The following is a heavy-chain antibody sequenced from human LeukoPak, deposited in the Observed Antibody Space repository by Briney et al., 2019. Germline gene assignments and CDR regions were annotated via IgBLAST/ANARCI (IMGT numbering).Heavy chain of an antibody. CDR1: GFSLSTSGVG. CDR2: IYWNDDK. D-gene: IGHD3-22*01. V-gene: IGHV2-5*01. J-gene: IGHJ4*02. CDR3: AHSTYYYDSSGQGGVDH. Sequence: SGPTLVKPTQTLTLTCTFSGFSLSTSGVGVGWIRQRPGKALEWLALIYWNDDKRYSPSLKSRLTITKDTSKNQVVLTMTNMDPVDTATYYCAHSTYYYDSSGQGGVDHWGQGTLVTVSS.